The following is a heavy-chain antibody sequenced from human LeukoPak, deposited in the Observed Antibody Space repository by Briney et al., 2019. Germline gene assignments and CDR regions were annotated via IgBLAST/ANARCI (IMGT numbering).Heavy chain of an antibody. CDR3: ARGGGNYLPEDY. J-gene: IGHJ4*02. V-gene: IGHV3-66*01. CDR2: IHSDGST. Sequence: PGGSLRLSCAVSGFTVSTNYMTWVRQAPGKGPEWVSVIHSDGSTYYADSVKGRFSISRDNSKNTLYLQMNSLRGEDTAVYYCARGGGNYLPEDYWGQGTLVTVSS. CDR1: GFTVSTNY. D-gene: IGHD1-26*01.